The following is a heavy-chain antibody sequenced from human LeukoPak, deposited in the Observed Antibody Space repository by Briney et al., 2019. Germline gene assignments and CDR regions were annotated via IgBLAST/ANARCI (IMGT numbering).Heavy chain of an antibody. CDR3: ASRNPGSILDY. CDR1: GFTFSSYA. Sequence: GGSLRLSCAASGFTFSSYAMHWVRQAPGKGLEWVAVISYDGSNKYYADSMKGRFTISRDNSKNTLYLQMNSLRAEDTAVYYCASRNPGSILDYWGQGTLVTVSS. D-gene: IGHD6-6*01. CDR2: ISYDGSNK. J-gene: IGHJ4*02. V-gene: IGHV3-30*01.